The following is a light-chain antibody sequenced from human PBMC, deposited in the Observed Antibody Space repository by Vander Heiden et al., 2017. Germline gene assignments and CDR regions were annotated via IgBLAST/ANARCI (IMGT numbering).Light chain of an antibody. CDR2: GAS. CDR1: QSVSSN. Sequence: EIVMTQSPATLSVSPGERATLSCRASQSVSSNLAWYQQKPGQAPRLFIYGASTRATGISARSSGSGSGTEFTLTISSLQSEDFAVYYCQQYNNWPPITFGQGTRLEIK. CDR3: QQYNNWPPIT. J-gene: IGKJ5*01. V-gene: IGKV3-15*01.